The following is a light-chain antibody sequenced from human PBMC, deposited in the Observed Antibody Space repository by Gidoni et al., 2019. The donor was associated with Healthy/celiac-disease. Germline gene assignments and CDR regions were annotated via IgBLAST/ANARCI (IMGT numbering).Light chain of an antibody. CDR3: QQYNNWPPWT. CDR1: QSVSTS. CDR2: GAS. Sequence: EIVMTQSPATLSVSPGERATLSCRASQSVSTSLAWYQQNPGQAPRLLIYGASTRATGIPARFSGSGSGTEFTLTISSLQSEDFALYYCQQYNNWPPWTFGQGTKVEIK. J-gene: IGKJ1*01. V-gene: IGKV3-15*01.